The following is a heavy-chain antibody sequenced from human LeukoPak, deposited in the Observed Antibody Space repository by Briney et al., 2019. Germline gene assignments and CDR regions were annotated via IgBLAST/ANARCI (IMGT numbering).Heavy chain of an antibody. CDR3: ARGTQDDYVWGSYRHSWFDP. J-gene: IGHJ5*02. D-gene: IGHD3-16*02. CDR2: ISSSSTYI. Sequence: GGSLRLSCAASGFTFASETMNWVRQAPGKGLEWVSSISSSSTYIYYADSVRGRFTISRDNAKNLILLQMNSLRVEDTALYYCARGTQDDYVWGSYRHSWFDPWGQGILVTVSS. V-gene: IGHV3-21*01. CDR1: GFTFASET.